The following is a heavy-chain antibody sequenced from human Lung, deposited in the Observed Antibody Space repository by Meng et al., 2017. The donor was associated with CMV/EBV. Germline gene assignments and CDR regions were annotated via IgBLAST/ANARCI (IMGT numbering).Heavy chain of an antibody. CDR3: TANDRERPGYY. CDR1: GFIFSYYW. V-gene: IGHV3-7*01. CDR2: INQDGSER. D-gene: IGHD1-1*01. J-gene: IGHJ4*02. Sequence: GESLKISCEASGFIFSYYWMHWVRQVPGKGLEWVVNINQDGSERNYVDSVKGRFTISRDNAKNSLYLQMNSLRVEDTAMYYCTANDRERPGYYWGQGTLVTVSS.